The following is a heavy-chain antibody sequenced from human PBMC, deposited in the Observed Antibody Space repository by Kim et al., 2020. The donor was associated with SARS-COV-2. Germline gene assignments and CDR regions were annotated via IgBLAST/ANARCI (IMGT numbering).Heavy chain of an antibody. D-gene: IGHD3-16*02. CDR3: ARGGYLTY. CDR1: GDSIMSDTC. V-gene: IGHV4-4*02. Sequence: LSCSVSGDSIMSDTCGTWVRQPQGRGLEWLGEIYLLGIANQNPSLESRLTMSVDTSKNQFSLKLISVTAADTAVYYCARGGYLTYWGHGTLAT. CDR2: IYLLGIA. J-gene: IGHJ4*01.